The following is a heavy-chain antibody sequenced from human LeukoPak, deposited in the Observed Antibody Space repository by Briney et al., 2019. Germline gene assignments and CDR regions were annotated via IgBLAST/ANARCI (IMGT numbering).Heavy chain of an antibody. V-gene: IGHV3-30*02. D-gene: IGHD2-2*01. CDR2: IRYDGSNK. CDR1: GFTFSSYG. CDR3: AKDYCSSTSCPFDC. J-gene: IGHJ4*02. Sequence: PGGSLRLSCAASGFTFSSYGMHWVRQAPGKGLEWVAFIRYDGSNKYYADSVKGRFTISRDNSKNTLYLQMNSLRAEDTAVYYCAKDYCSSTSCPFDCWGQGTLVTVSS.